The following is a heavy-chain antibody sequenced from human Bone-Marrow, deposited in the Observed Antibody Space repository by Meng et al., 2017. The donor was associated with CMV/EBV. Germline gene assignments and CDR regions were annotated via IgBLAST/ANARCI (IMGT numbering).Heavy chain of an antibody. CDR2: ISSSSSYI. V-gene: IGHV3-21*01. J-gene: IGHJ4*02. CDR1: GFTFSSYS. Sequence: GESLKISCAASGFTFSSYSMNWVRQAPGKGLEWVSSISSSSSYIYYADSVKGRFTISRDNAKNSLYLQMNSLRAEDTAVYYCAREKTGSTNHFDYWGQGTRVTFSS. D-gene: IGHD2-15*01. CDR3: AREKTGSTNHFDY.